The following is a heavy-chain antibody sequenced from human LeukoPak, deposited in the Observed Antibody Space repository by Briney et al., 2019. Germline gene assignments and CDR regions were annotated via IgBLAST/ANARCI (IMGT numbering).Heavy chain of an antibody. CDR3: ARGPRTGTTGLRCFDI. J-gene: IGHJ3*02. Sequence: SETLSLTCAVSGDSISSGGYSWSWIRQPPGKGLEWIGYIYHSGSTYYNPSLKSRVTISVDRSKNQFSLKLSSVTAADTAVYYCARGPRTGTTGLRCFDIWGQGTMVTVSS. CDR2: IYHSGST. CDR1: GDSISSGGYS. D-gene: IGHD1-1*01. V-gene: IGHV4-30-2*01.